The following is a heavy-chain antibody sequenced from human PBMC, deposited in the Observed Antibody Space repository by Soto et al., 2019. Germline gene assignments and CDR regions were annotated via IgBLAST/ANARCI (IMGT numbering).Heavy chain of an antibody. J-gene: IGHJ4*02. CDR2: SSGSGGST. V-gene: IGHV3-23*01. CDR3: AKRTRGASLPDYFDY. D-gene: IGHD1-1*01. CDR1: GFTFSSYA. Sequence: EVQLLESGGGLVQPGGSLRLSCAASGFTFSSYAMSWVRQAPGKGLEWVSASSGSGGSTYYADSVKGRFTISRDNSKNTLYLQMNSLRAEDTAVYYCAKRTRGASLPDYFDYWGQGTLVTVSS.